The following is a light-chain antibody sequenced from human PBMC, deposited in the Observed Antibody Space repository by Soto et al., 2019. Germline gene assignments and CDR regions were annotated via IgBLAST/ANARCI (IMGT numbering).Light chain of an antibody. CDR3: QQNKRYRT. CDR2: DAS. J-gene: IGKJ1*01. CDR1: QSINNY. V-gene: IGKV1-33*01. Sequence: DIEMTQSPSSLSASVGDRATISCQASQSINNYLNWYQQKPGRAPKLLIYDASNLEAGVPSRFRGSGSGTDFTFTISRLQAEDIATYYCQQNKRYRTFGQGTKVDIK.